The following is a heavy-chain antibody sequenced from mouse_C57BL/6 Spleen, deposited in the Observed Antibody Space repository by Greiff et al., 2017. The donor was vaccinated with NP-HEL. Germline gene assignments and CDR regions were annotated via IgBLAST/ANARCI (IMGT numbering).Heavy chain of an antibody. J-gene: IGHJ1*03. Sequence: EVQLQQSGTVLARPGASVKMSCKTSGYTFTSYWMHWVKQRPGQGLEWIGAIYPGNSDTSSNQKFKGKAKLTAVTSASTAYMELSSLTNEDSAVYYCTSLTTVVPYWYFDVWGTGTTVTVSS. CDR3: TSLTTVVPYWYFDV. D-gene: IGHD1-1*01. CDR1: GYTFTSYW. CDR2: IYPGNSDT. V-gene: IGHV1-5*01.